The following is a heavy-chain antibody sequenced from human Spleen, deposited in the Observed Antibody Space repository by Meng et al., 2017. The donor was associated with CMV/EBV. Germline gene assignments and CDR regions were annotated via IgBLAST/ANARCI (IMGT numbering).Heavy chain of an antibody. CDR1: GGSIISSGYY. Sequence: QEVGTVLGKPSDPLSLTCTRSGGSIISSGYYWAWIRPPPGGGLEWIGSVVYSGTTYYTSSLKSRVSIPVDTSKNQSSLKLSSVTAADTAVYYCARHHHSPTFDYWGQGTLVTVSS. D-gene: IGHD1-14*01. J-gene: IGHJ4*02. V-gene: IGHV4-39*01. CDR3: ARHHHSPTFDY. CDR2: VVYSGTT.